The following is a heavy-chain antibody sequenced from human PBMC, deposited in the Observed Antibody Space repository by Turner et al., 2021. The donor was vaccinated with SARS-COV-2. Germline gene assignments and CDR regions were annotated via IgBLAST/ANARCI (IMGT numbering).Heavy chain of an antibody. D-gene: IGHD3-22*01. V-gene: IGHV3-13*04. Sequence: EVQLVEPGGGLVQPGGSLRLSCAASGFTFSSYDMHWVRQATGKGLEWVSVISTAGDTYYPGSVKGRFTISRENAKNSLYLQMNTLRAGDTAVYYCARANYDSSGYYCYFDYWGQGTLVTVSS. CDR3: ARANYDSSGYYCYFDY. CDR1: GFTFSSYD. CDR2: ISTAGDT. J-gene: IGHJ4*02.